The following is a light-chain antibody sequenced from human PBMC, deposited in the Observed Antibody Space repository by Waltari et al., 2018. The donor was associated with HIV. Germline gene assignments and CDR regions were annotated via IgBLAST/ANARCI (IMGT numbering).Light chain of an antibody. CDR2: EVT. CDR3: NSFTNSGTLE. J-gene: IGLJ3*02. CDR1: SSNIGTSKY. Sequence: QSALTQPASVSGSPGQSITISCTGASSNIGTSKYVSWYLQRPGKAPPIIIYEVTNRPSGVSYRFSGSKSGNTASLTISRLQPEDEAVYFCNSFTNSGTLEFGGGTKLTVL. V-gene: IGLV2-14*01.